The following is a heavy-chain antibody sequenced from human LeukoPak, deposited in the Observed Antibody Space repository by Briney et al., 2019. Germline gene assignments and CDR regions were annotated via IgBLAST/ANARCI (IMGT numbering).Heavy chain of an antibody. J-gene: IGHJ4*02. CDR3: AREIIWGGYRRLYYFDS. V-gene: IGHV4-34*01. CDR2: INHSGST. D-gene: IGHD3-16*02. CDR1: GFIFRSYS. Sequence: GSLRLSCAASGFIFRSYSLNWIRQAPGKGLEWIGEINHSGSTKYNPSLKSRLTMSVDTSRNQYSLNLDSVTAAETAVYFCAREIIWGGYRRLYYFDSWGQGTLVTVSS.